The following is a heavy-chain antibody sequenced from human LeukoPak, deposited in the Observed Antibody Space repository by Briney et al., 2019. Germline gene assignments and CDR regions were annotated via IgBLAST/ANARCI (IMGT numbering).Heavy chain of an antibody. V-gene: IGHV4-34*01. J-gene: IGHJ4*02. Sequence: SETLSLTCAVYGGSFSGYYWSWIRRPPGKGLEWIGEINHSGSTNYNPSLKSRVTISVDTSKNQFSLKLSSVTAADTAVYYCARAAAGPNDYWGQGTLVTVSS. D-gene: IGHD6-13*01. CDR2: INHSGST. CDR1: GGSFSGYY. CDR3: ARAAAGPNDY.